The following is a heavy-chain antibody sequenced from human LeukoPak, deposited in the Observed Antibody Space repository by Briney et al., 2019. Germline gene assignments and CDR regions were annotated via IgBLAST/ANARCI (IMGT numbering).Heavy chain of an antibody. Sequence: GASVKVSCKASGYTFTSYYMHWVPQAPGHGLEWMGIIKPSGGSTSYAQKFQARVTMTRDTSTSTVYMELSRLRSEDTAVYYCARDRGWYFDYWGQGTLVTVSS. J-gene: IGHJ4*02. CDR2: IKPSGGST. CDR1: GYTFTSYY. D-gene: IGHD6-19*01. V-gene: IGHV1-46*01. CDR3: ARDRGWYFDY.